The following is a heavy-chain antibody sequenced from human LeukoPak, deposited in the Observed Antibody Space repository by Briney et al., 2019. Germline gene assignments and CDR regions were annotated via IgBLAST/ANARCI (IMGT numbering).Heavy chain of an antibody. Sequence: GGSLRLSCAASGFTFSSYAMHWVRQAPGKGLEWVAVISYDGSNKYYADSVKGRFTISRDNSKNTLYLQMNSLRAEDTAVYYCAKDLSNWGQGTLVTVSS. J-gene: IGHJ1*01. CDR2: ISYDGSNK. V-gene: IGHV3-30-3*01. D-gene: IGHD2/OR15-2a*01. CDR1: GFTFSSYA. CDR3: AKDLSN.